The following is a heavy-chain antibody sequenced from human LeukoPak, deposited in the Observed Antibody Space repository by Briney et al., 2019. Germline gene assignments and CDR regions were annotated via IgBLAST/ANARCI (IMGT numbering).Heavy chain of an antibody. Sequence: GGSLRLSCAASGFTFSSYSMNWVRQAPGKGLEWVAVISYDGSNKYYADSVKGRFTISRDNSKNTLYLQMNSLRAEDTAVYYCARGRPTGITIFGVVIQNWFDPWGQGTLVTVSS. CDR3: ARGRPTGITIFGVVIQNWFDP. CDR1: GFTFSSYS. J-gene: IGHJ5*02. D-gene: IGHD3-3*01. V-gene: IGHV3-30*03. CDR2: ISYDGSNK.